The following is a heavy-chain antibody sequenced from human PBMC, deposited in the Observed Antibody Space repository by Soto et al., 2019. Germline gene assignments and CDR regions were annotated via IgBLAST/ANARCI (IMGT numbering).Heavy chain of an antibody. J-gene: IGHJ4*02. CDR2: IYWDDDK. D-gene: IGHD3-22*01. CDR3: AHSANSYYYDSSGYPIGHFDY. Sequence: QITLKESGPTLVKPTQTLTLTCTFSGFSLSTSGVGVGWIRQPPGKALEWLALIYWDDDKRYSPSLKSRLTITKDTSKDQGVLTMTNMDPVDTATYYCAHSANSYYYDSSGYPIGHFDYWGQGTLVTVSS. V-gene: IGHV2-5*02. CDR1: GFSLSTSGVG.